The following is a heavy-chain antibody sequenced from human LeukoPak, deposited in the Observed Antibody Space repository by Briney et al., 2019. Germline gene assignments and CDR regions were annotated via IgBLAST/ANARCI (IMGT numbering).Heavy chain of an antibody. D-gene: IGHD2-21*02. J-gene: IGHJ4*02. Sequence: GAPLQISCKGPGSIFTSYWIGWVRQLPGKGLEWMGIIYPGDSDTRYSPSFQGQVTISADKSISTAYLQWSSLKASDTAMYYCARLRGTVTALDSWGQGTLVTVSS. V-gene: IGHV5-51*01. CDR1: GSIFTSYW. CDR2: IYPGDSDT. CDR3: ARLRGTVTALDS.